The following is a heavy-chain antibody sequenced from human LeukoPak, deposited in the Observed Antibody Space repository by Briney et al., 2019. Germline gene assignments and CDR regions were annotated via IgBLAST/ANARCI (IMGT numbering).Heavy chain of an antibody. V-gene: IGHV4-59*01. D-gene: IGHD3-22*01. CDR3: ASYYYDSSGYSAFDY. Sequence: SETLSLTCTVSGGSISSYYWSWIRQPPGKGLEWIGYIYYSGSTNYNPSLKSRVTISVDTSKSQFSLKLSSVTAADTAVYYCASYYYDSSGYSAFDYWGQGTLVTVSS. CDR2: IYYSGST. CDR1: GGSISSYY. J-gene: IGHJ4*02.